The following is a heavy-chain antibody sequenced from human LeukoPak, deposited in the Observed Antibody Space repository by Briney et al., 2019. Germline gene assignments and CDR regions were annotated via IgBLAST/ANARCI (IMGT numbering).Heavy chain of an antibody. Sequence: SETLSLTCSVSGGSISNYYWNWIRQPPGKGLEWIRYIYLSGTTIYNPSLKSRVTISGDTSKNHISLRLSSATAADTAVYYCVRQGWMTGIGYYYMDVWGKGTTVTVSS. J-gene: IGHJ6*03. V-gene: IGHV4-59*01. CDR1: GGSISNYY. CDR2: IYLSGTT. CDR3: VRQGWMTGIGYYYMDV. D-gene: IGHD1-1*01.